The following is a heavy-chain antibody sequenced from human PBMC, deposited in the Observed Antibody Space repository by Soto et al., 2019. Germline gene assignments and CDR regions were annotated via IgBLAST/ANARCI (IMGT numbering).Heavy chain of an antibody. Sequence: ASVQVSCKASGYTFTGYYMHWVRQAPGQVLEWMPWINHNSGGTNYAQKFQGWVTMTRDTSISTAYMELSRVRADDTAVNYCARDFGYSSSSSWFDPWGQGTLVTVSS. CDR1: GYTFTGYY. CDR3: ARDFGYSSSSSWFDP. D-gene: IGHD6-6*01. J-gene: IGHJ5*02. V-gene: IGHV1-2*04. CDR2: INHNSGGT.